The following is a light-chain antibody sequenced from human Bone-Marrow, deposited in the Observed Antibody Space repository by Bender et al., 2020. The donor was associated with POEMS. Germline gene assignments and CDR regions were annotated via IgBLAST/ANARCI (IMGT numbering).Light chain of an antibody. V-gene: IGLV3-1*01. CDR1: DLGDKY. CDR3: QAWDTYSVI. J-gene: IGLJ2*01. Sequence: SYEVTQPPSVSVSPGQTASITCLGDDLGDKYVPWYQQKPGQSPVLVIYQDTKRPQGIPERFSGSNSGNTATLTISGTQAMDEADYYCQAWDTYSVIFGGGTKLTVL. CDR2: QDT.